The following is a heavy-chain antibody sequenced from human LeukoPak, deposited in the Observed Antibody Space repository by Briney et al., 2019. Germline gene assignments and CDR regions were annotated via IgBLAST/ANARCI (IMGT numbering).Heavy chain of an antibody. Sequence: GGSLRLSCAASGFTFSSYGMHWVRQAPGKGLEWVAFIRYDGSNKYYADSVKGRFTISRDNSKNTLYLQMNSLRAEDTAVYYCAKDLLRFLGSGSYDYFDYWGQGTLVTVSS. J-gene: IGHJ4*02. CDR2: IRYDGSNK. D-gene: IGHD3-10*01. CDR1: GFTFSSYG. CDR3: AKDLLRFLGSGSYDYFDY. V-gene: IGHV3-30*02.